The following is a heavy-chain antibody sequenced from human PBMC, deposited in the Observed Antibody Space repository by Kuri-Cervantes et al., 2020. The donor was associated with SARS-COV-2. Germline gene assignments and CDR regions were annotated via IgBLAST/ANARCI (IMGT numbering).Heavy chain of an antibody. CDR3: ARGQQLIDY. J-gene: IGHJ4*02. V-gene: IGHV3-30*03. CDR2: ISYDGSNK. Sequence: GESLKISCAASGFTFSSYGMHWVRQAPGKGLEWVAVISYDGSNKYYADSVKGRSTISRDNSKNTLYLQMNSLRAEDTAVYYCARGQQLIDYWGQGTLVTVSS. CDR1: GFTFSSYG. D-gene: IGHD6-13*01.